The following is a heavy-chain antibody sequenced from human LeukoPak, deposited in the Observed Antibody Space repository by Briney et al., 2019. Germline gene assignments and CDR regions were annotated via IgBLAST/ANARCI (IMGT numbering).Heavy chain of an antibody. CDR3: ARGGGYGDYAPYYFDY. CDR1: GGSFSGYY. Sequence: PSETLSLTCAVYGGSFSGYYWSWIRQPPGKGLEWIGEINHSGSTNYNPSLKSRVTISVDTSKNQFSLKLGSVTAADTAVYYCARGGGYGDYAPYYFDYWGQGTLVTVSS. J-gene: IGHJ4*02. V-gene: IGHV4-34*01. D-gene: IGHD4-17*01. CDR2: INHSGST.